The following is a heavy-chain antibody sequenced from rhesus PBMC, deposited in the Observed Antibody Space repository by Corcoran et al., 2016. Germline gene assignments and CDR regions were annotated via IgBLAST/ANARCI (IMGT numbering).Heavy chain of an antibody. CDR3: ASTDCSNSDCSSGGL. Sequence: QLQVQESGPTVVKPSETLSLTCTVSGGSIRSNYWLSWIRQSPGKGLEWIGGSFGGSPLPEFHPYLKSRVTISPDTSKNQVSLKVTSVTAADTAVYYCASTDCSNSDCSSGGLWGQGVLVTVSS. V-gene: IGHV4-93*01. D-gene: IGHD2-15*01. CDR1: GGSIRSNYW. CDR2: SFGGSPLP. J-gene: IGHJ4*01.